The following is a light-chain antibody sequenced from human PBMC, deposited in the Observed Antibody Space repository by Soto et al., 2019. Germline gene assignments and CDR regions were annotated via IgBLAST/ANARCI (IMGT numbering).Light chain of an antibody. Sequence: EIVMTQSPATLSVSPGERATISCRASQSVSSNLAWYQQKPGQAPRLLIYAASTRATGIPARFSGSGSATEFTLTISSLQSEDFAVYYCQQYNNWPLTFGGGTKVEIK. J-gene: IGKJ4*01. CDR3: QQYNNWPLT. V-gene: IGKV3D-15*01. CDR2: AAS. CDR1: QSVSSN.